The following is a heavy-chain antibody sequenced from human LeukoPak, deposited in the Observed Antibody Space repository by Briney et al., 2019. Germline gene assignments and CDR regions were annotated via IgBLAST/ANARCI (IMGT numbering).Heavy chain of an antibody. V-gene: IGHV3-7*01. Sequence: GGSLRLSCAASGFTFSNYWLTWVRQAPGQGLEWVANIKQDGSEKHYVDSVKGRFTISRDNAKNSLYLQMNSLRAEDTAVYYCASDSRTSDAFDIWGQGTMVTVSS. J-gene: IGHJ3*02. CDR3: ASDSRTSDAFDI. CDR1: GFTFSNYW. CDR2: IKQDGSEK.